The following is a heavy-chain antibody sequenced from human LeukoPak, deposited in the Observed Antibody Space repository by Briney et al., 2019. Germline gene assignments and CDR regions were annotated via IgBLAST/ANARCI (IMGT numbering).Heavy chain of an antibody. CDR3: AKDNYDSSGYYLASWFDP. V-gene: IGHV3-23*01. D-gene: IGHD3-22*01. CDR2: ISGSGGST. J-gene: IGHJ5*02. CDR1: GFTFSSYA. Sequence: PGGSLRLSCAASGFTFSSYAMSWVRQAPGKGLEWVSAISGSGGSTYYADSVKGRFTISRDNSKNTLYLQTSSLRAEDTAVYYCAKDNYDSSGYYLASWFDPWGQGTLVTVSS.